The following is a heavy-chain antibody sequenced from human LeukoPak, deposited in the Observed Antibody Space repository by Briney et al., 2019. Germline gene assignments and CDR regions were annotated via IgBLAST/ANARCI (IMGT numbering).Heavy chain of an antibody. D-gene: IGHD3-10*01. CDR3: ARDRMVRGVPFDY. CDR1: GGSISSYY. CDR2: IYYSGST. J-gene: IGHJ4*02. Sequence: PSETLSLTCTVSGGSISSYYWSWIRQPPGKGLEWIGSIYYSGSTYYKPSLKSRVTISVDMSKNQFSLKLSSVTAADTAVYYCARDRMVRGVPFDYWGQGTLVTVSS. V-gene: IGHV4-59*05.